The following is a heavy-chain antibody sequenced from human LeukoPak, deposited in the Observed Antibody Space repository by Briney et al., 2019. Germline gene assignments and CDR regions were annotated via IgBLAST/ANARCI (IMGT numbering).Heavy chain of an antibody. Sequence: GGSLRLSCAASGFTFSSYGMHWVRQAPGKGLEWVAFIRYDGSNKYYADSVKGRFTISKNTLYLQMNSLRAEDTAVYYCGSGYYYVDYWGQGTLVTVSS. J-gene: IGHJ4*02. CDR1: GFTFSSYG. CDR2: IRYDGSNK. V-gene: IGHV3-30*02. D-gene: IGHD3-22*01. CDR3: GSGYYYVDY.